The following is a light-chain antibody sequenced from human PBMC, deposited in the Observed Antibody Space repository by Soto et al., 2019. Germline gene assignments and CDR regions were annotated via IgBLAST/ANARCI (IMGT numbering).Light chain of an antibody. J-gene: IGKJ1*01. CDR2: EAS. CDR1: QDISDH. Sequence: DFQMTQSPSSLSASVGDRVTITCRASQDISDHLAWYQHKPGKVPKLLIYEASTLQSGVPSRFSGGGSGTAFTLNISSLKPEDVATYSCQKYNRTPRTFGQGTKVELK. V-gene: IGKV1-27*01. CDR3: QKYNRTPRT.